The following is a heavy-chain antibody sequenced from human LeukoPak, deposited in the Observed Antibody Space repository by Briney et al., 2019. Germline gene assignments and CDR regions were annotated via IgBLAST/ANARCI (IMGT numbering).Heavy chain of an antibody. CDR3: ARVTFGDAFDI. V-gene: IGHV3-53*01. Sequence: GGSLRLSCAASGFTVSSNYMSWVRQAPGKGLEWVSVIYSGGSTYYADSVKGRFTISRDNSKNTLYLQMNSLRAEDTAVYCCARVTFGDAFDIWGQGTMVTVSS. D-gene: IGHD2/OR15-2a*01. CDR2: IYSGGST. J-gene: IGHJ3*02. CDR1: GFTVSSNY.